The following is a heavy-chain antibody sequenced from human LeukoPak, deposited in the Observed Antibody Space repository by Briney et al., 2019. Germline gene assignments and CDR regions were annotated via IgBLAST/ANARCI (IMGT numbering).Heavy chain of an antibody. D-gene: IGHD3-10*01. J-gene: IGHJ4*02. CDR2: ISGSGGST. CDR3: AKDSGGSGSYYNKGYYFDY. Sequence: PGGSLRLSCAAPGLTFSSYAMSWVRQAPGKGLEWVSAISGSGGSTYYADSVKGRFTISRDNSKNTLYLQMNSLRAEDTAVYYFAKDSGGSGSYYNKGYYFDYWGQGTLVTVSS. CDR1: GLTFSSYA. V-gene: IGHV3-23*01.